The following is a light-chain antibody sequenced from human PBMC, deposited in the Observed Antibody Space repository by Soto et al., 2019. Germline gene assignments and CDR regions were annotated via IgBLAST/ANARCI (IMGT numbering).Light chain of an antibody. CDR2: GAS. V-gene: IGKV3-20*01. CDR3: QQYDSSPVT. J-gene: IGKJ3*01. CDR1: QSVSSSY. Sequence: EIVLTQSPGTLSSSPGERATLSCRASQSVSSSYLAWYQQKPGQAPRLLIYGASSRATGIPDRFSGSGSGTDFTLTISRLEPEDFAVYYCQQYDSSPVTFGPGTKVDIK.